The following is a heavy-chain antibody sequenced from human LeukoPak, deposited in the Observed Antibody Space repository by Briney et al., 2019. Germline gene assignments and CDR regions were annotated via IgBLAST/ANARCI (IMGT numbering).Heavy chain of an antibody. CDR2: IYTSGST. CDR3: ARDIRPVDIVATIELDGLAPFDY. J-gene: IGHJ4*02. V-gene: IGHV4-61*02. Sequence: SETLSLTCTVSGGSISSGSYYWSWIRQPAGKGLERIGRIYTSGSTNYNPSLKSRVTISVDTSKNQFSLKLSSVTAADTAVYYCARDIRPVDIVATIELDGLAPFDYWGQGTLVTVSS. D-gene: IGHD5-12*01. CDR1: GGSISSGSYY.